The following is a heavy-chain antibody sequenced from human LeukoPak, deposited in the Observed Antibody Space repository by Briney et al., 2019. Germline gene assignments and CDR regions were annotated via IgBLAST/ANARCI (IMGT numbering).Heavy chain of an antibody. CDR1: GYNFNSHY. CDR2: ISGYNSKT. D-gene: IGHD3-10*01. CDR3: ARVQEIYNSGSYLGDY. J-gene: IGHJ4*02. Sequence: GASVKVSCKASGYNFNSHYIIWVRQAPGQGLEWMGWISGYNSKTNYAQNFQGRVIMTTDTSTTTAYMDLRSLRSDDTAVYYCARVQEIYNSGSYLGDYWGQGTLVTVSS. V-gene: IGHV1-18*01.